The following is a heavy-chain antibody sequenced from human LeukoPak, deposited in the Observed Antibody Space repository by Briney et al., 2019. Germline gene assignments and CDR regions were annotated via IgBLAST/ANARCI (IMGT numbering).Heavy chain of an antibody. Sequence: GGSLRLSCAASGFTFSSYAMHWVRQAPGKGLEWVAVISYDGSNKYYADSVKGRFTISRDNSKNTLYLQMNSLRAEDTAVYYCAKGGICSSTSCYRGTSYYYYMDVWGKGTTVTVSS. CDR3: AKGGICSSTSCYRGTSYYYYMDV. J-gene: IGHJ6*03. V-gene: IGHV3-30-3*01. CDR2: ISYDGSNK. CDR1: GFTFSSYA. D-gene: IGHD2-2*02.